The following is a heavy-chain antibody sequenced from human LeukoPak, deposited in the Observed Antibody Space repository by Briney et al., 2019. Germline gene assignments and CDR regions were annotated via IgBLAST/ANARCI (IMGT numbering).Heavy chain of an antibody. D-gene: IGHD3-9*01. CDR2: IYHSGST. CDR1: GGSFSGYY. Sequence: SETLSLTCAVYGGSFSGYYWSWIRQPPGKGLEWIGEIYHSGSTNYNPSLKSRVTISVDTSKNQFSLKLSSVTAADTAVYYCARVGGILTGYYPDYWGQGTLVTVSS. V-gene: IGHV4-34*01. CDR3: ARVGGILTGYYPDY. J-gene: IGHJ4*02.